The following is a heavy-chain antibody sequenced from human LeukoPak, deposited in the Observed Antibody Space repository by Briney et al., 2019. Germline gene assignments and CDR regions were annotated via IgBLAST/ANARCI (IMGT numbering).Heavy chain of an antibody. CDR3: ARGPYSSGWYGLDY. D-gene: IGHD6-19*01. J-gene: IGHJ4*02. CDR2: INPSGGST. CDR1: GYYFIYYY. V-gene: IGHV1-46*01. Sequence: ASVKVSCKTSGYYFIYYYIHWVRQAPGQGLEWMALINPSGGSTSYAQKFQGRVTMTRDTSTSTVYMELRSLRSEDTAVYYCARGPYSSGWYGLDYWGQGTLVTVSS.